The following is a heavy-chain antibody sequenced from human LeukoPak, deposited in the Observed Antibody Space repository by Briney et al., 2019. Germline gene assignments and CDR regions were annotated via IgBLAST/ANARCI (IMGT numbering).Heavy chain of an antibody. CDR3: ARVPYYYDSSGGGDAFDI. J-gene: IGHJ3*02. V-gene: IGHV4-59*01. CDR2: IYCSGGT. D-gene: IGHD3-22*01. CDR1: GGSISSYY. Sequence: SESLSRTCPVSGGSISSYYWSWLRPPPGKGLAWSGYIYCSGGTNYDPSLTSRVTISVDTSQNQFSLKLSSVTAADTAVYYCARVPYYYDSSGGGDAFDIWGQGTMVTVSS.